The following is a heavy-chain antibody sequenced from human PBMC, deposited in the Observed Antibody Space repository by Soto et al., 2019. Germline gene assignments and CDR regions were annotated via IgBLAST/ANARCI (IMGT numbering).Heavy chain of an antibody. Sequence: SVKVSCKASGFTFTSSAVQWVRQARGQRLEWIGWIVVGSGNTNYAQKFQERVTITRDMSTSTAYMELSSLRSEDTAVYYCAADRSVSASYYRPPHYWGQGTLVTVSS. D-gene: IGHD1-26*01. CDR2: IVVGSGNT. CDR3: AADRSVSASYYRPPHY. CDR1: GFTFTSSA. J-gene: IGHJ4*02. V-gene: IGHV1-58*01.